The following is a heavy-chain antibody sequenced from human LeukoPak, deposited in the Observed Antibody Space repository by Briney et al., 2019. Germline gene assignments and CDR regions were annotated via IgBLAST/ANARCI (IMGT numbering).Heavy chain of an antibody. CDR3: VRYSGYDYFFDL. J-gene: IGHJ4*02. Sequence: ASVKVSCKAYGHTLARYSMHWVRQAPGQGLEWMAIIDPSGSTKSAQKFQDRVTLTRDTSTTTVYMELSSLRSEDTAIYYCVRYSGYDYFFDLWGQGTVVTVSS. CDR2: IDPSGST. CDR1: GHTLARYS. D-gene: IGHD5-12*01. V-gene: IGHV1-46*01.